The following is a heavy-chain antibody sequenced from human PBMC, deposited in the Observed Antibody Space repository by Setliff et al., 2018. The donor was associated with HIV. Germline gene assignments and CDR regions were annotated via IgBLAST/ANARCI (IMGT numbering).Heavy chain of an antibody. CDR3: ARRSGAAVFYYFDY. V-gene: IGHV4-59*01. CDR2: ICYSATT. Sequence: SETLSLTCTVSGGSIGSYCWSWIQQPPGKGLEWIGTICYSATTNYNPSLKNRVAISVDTSKNQFSLKLTSVTPADTAVYYCARRSGAAVFYYFDYWGQGTLVTVSS. D-gene: IGHD6-13*01. J-gene: IGHJ4*02. CDR1: GGSIGSYC.